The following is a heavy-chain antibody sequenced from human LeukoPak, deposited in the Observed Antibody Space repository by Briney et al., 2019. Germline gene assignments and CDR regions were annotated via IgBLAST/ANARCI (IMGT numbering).Heavy chain of an antibody. CDR2: TYYRSKWYN. Sequence: SQTLSLTCAISGDSVSSNSAAWNWIRQSPSRGLEWLGRTYYRSKWYNDYAVSVKSRITINPDTSKNQFSLQLNPVTPEDTAVYYCARSKTNRAVRGVIITNWFDPWGQGTLVTVSS. J-gene: IGHJ5*02. CDR3: ARSKTNRAVRGVIITNWFDP. V-gene: IGHV6-1*01. D-gene: IGHD3-10*01. CDR1: GDSVSSNSAA.